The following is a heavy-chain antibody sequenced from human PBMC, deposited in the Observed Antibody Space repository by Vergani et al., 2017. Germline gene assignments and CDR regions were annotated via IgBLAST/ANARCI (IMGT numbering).Heavy chain of an antibody. CDR1: GFTFSSYS. V-gene: IGHV3-48*01. CDR3: VKDHMGASFVGTNHKDY. CDR2: ISSSSSPI. D-gene: IGHD1-26*01. Sequence: EVQLVESGGGLVQRGGSLRLSCAASGFTFSSYSMNWVRQAPGKGLEWVSYISSSSSPIYYADSVQGRFTISRDNAKNSLYLQMNSLRAEDTAVYYCVKDHMGASFVGTNHKDYWGQGTLVTVSA. J-gene: IGHJ4*02.